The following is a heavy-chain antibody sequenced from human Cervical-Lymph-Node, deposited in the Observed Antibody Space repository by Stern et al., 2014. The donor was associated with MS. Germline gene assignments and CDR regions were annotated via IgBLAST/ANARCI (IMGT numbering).Heavy chain of an antibody. V-gene: IGHV1-69*06. Sequence: EHLVESGADVKKPGSSVKVSCKASGGTFSSYAINWVRQAPGQGLEWMGGIIPLFGTAHYAQQFQGRVTISADTSTNTVYMELYRLRYDDTAVYYCARDETGVAFDIWGQGTMVTVSS. D-gene: IGHD7-27*01. CDR1: GGTFSSYA. J-gene: IGHJ3*02. CDR2: IIPLFGTA. CDR3: ARDETGVAFDI.